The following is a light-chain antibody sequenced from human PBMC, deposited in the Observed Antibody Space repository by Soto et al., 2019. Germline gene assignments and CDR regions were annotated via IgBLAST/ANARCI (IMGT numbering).Light chain of an antibody. CDR1: SSNIGSNP. V-gene: IGLV1-44*01. CDR2: SNN. Sequence: QSVLTQPPSASGTPGQRVTISCSGSSSNIGSNPVNWYQQLPGTAPKLLIFSNNQRPSGVPDRFSGSKSGTSASLAISGLQSEDEADYDCAAWEDSLNGRVFGGGTKLTVL. J-gene: IGLJ2*01. CDR3: AAWEDSLNGRV.